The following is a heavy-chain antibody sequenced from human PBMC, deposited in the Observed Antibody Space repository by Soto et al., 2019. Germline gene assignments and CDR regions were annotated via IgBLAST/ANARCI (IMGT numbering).Heavy chain of an antibody. J-gene: IGHJ4*02. CDR1: GYTLTELS. CDR3: VRRKERSGPYYLDL. D-gene: IGHD6-25*01. CDR2: FDPEDGET. Sequence: GASVKVSCKVSGYTLTELSMHWVRQAPGKGLEWMGGFDPEDGETIYAQKFQGRVTMTEDTSTDTAYMELSSLRSDDSAVYFCVRRKERSGPYYLDLWGQGTQVTVSS. V-gene: IGHV1-24*01.